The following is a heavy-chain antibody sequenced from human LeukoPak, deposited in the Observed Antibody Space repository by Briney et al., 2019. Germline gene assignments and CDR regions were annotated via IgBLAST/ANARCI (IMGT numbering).Heavy chain of an antibody. CDR2: ISAYNGNT. Sequence: ASVKVSCKASGYTFTSYGISWVRQAPGQGLEWMGWISAYNGNTNYAQKLQGRVTMTRDTSTSTVYMELSSLRSEDTAVYYCARSPAYYYDSSGSAPDYWGQGTLVTVSS. CDR1: GYTFTSYG. D-gene: IGHD3-22*01. V-gene: IGHV1-18*01. J-gene: IGHJ4*02. CDR3: ARSPAYYYDSSGSAPDY.